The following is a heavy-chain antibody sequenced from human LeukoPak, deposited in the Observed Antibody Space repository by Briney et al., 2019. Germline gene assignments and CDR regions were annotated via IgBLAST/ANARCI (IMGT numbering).Heavy chain of an antibody. CDR2: INSDGSSP. D-gene: IGHD4/OR15-4a*01. Sequence: GGSLRLSCAASGFSFSTYWMHWVRQAPGKGLVWVSRINSDGSSPNYADSVKGRFTISRDNAKNSLSLQMDSLRAEDTAVYYCASGAEAGRDYWGQGTLVTVSS. CDR3: ASGAEAGRDY. CDR1: GFSFSTYW. J-gene: IGHJ4*02. V-gene: IGHV3-74*01.